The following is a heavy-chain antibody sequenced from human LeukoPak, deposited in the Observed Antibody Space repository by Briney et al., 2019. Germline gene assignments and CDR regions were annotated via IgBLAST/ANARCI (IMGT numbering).Heavy chain of an antibody. CDR3: ARDQAGDIVVVPAAIGVRSYFDY. Sequence: GGSLRLSCVASGFTFSTPWMGWVRQAPGKGLEWVANIKQDGSEKYYVDSVKGRFTISRDNAKNSLYLQMNSLRAEDTAVYYCARDQAGDIVVVPAAIGVRSYFDYWGQGTLVTVSS. CDR2: IKQDGSEK. V-gene: IGHV3-7*01. D-gene: IGHD2-2*02. CDR1: GFTFSTPW. J-gene: IGHJ4*02.